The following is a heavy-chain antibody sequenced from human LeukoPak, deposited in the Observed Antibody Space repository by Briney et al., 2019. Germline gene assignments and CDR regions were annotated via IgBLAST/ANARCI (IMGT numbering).Heavy chain of an antibody. J-gene: IGHJ4*02. V-gene: IGHV3-23*01. Sequence: PGGSLRLSCQASGFTFTNYAMSWVRQAPGKGLEWASSINPDGGSFFADSVKGRFTIFRDDSRSVVYLQMNTLSAEDTAVYYCARSGVATCHYWGQGILVTVSS. CDR2: INPDGGS. D-gene: IGHD2-15*01. CDR1: GFTFTNYA. CDR3: ARSGVATCHY.